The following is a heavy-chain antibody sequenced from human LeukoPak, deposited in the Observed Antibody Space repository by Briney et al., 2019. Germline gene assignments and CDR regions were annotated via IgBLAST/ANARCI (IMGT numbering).Heavy chain of an antibody. CDR2: IYHSGST. CDR3: ARDPTPYYDFWSGYYTVRPYYFDY. D-gene: IGHD3-3*01. V-gene: IGHV4-38-2*02. CDR1: GYSISSGYY. J-gene: IGHJ4*02. Sequence: PSETLSLTCTVSGYSISSGYYWGWIRQPPGKGLEWIGSIYHSGSTYYNSSLKSRVTISVDTSKNQFSLKLSSVTAADTAVYYCARDPTPYYDFWSGYYTVRPYYFDYWGQGTLVTVSS.